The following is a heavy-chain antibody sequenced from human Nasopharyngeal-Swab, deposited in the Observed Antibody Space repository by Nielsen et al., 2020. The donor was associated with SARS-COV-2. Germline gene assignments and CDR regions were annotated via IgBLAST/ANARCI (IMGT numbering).Heavy chain of an antibody. CDR3: ARVGNGDYDHYYYYGMDV. D-gene: IGHD4-17*01. V-gene: IGHV3-33*01. CDR2: IWYDGSNK. J-gene: IGHJ6*02. Sequence: VCQAAGRGVAWVAVIWYDGSNKYYADSVKGRFTISRDNAKNSLYLQMNSLRAEDTAVYYCARVGNGDYDHYYYYGMDVWGQGTTVTASS.